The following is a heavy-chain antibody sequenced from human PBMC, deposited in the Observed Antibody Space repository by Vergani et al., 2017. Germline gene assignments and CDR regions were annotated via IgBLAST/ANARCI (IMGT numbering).Heavy chain of an antibody. CDR3: ARGITIPWFDP. Sequence: QLQLQESGPGLVKPSETLSLTCTVLGGPISSSSYYWSWIRQAPGKGLEWIGYIYYSGSTYYNPSLKSRFTISVDTSKNQFSLKLSSVTAADTAVYYCARGITIPWFDPWGQGTLVTVSS. CDR1: GGPISSSSYY. J-gene: IGHJ5*02. V-gene: IGHV4-31*03. CDR2: IYYSGST. D-gene: IGHD3-3*01.